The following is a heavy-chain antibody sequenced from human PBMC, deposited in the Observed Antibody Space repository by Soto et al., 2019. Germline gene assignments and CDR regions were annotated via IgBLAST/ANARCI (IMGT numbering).Heavy chain of an antibody. CDR1: GGSVSSGSYY. V-gene: IGHV4-61*01. J-gene: IGHJ6*02. CDR2: IYYSGST. D-gene: IGHD6-13*01. CDR3: ARQQLVSHYHYYRLDV. Sequence: SETLSLTCTVSGGSVSSGSYYWSWIRQPPGKGLEWIGYIYYSGSTNYNPSLKSRVTISVDTSKNQFSLKLSSVTAADTAVYYCARQQLVSHYHYYRLDVWGQGTTVTVSS.